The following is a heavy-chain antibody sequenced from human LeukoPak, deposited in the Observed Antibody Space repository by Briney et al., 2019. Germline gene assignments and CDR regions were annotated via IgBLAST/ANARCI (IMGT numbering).Heavy chain of an antibody. V-gene: IGHV4-34*01. CDR2: INHSGST. J-gene: IGHJ4*02. CDR3: ARGGREDTAMLKPKPGYFDY. CDR1: GGSFSGYY. D-gene: IGHD5-18*01. Sequence: SATLSLTSAAYGGSFSGYYWCWIRPPPGKGLEWSGVINHSGSTNYKPSLKSRVTISVDTSKNQFSLKLSSVTAADTAVYYCARGGREDTAMLKPKPGYFDYWGQGTLGTVSS.